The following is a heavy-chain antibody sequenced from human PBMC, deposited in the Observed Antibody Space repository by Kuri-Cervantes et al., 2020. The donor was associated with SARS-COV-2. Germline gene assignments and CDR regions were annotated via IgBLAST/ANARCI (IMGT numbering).Heavy chain of an antibody. J-gene: IGHJ2*01. Sequence: ASVNVSCKVSGYTLTELSMHWLRQAPGKGLEWMGGFDPEDGETIYAQKFQGRVTMTEDTSTDTAYMELSSLRSEDTAVYYCATAYRGYHYWYFDLWGRGTLVTVSS. D-gene: IGHD3-22*01. V-gene: IGHV1-24*01. CDR2: FDPEDGET. CDR3: ATAYRGYHYWYFDL. CDR1: GYTLTELS.